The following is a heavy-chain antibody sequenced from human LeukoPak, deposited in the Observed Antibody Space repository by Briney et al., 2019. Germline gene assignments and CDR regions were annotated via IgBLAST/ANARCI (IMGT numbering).Heavy chain of an antibody. CDR1: GFTFSSYW. CDR3: ARDGYSFGHDFDY. V-gene: IGHV3-7*01. D-gene: IGHD5-18*01. J-gene: IGHJ4*02. Sequence: GGSLRLSCAASGFTFSSYWMSWVRQAPGKGLEWVANIRQHGSETHYVDSVKGRFTISRDNAKNSLYLQMNSLRAEDTAVYYCARDGYSFGHDFDYWGQGTLVTVSS. CDR2: IRQHGSET.